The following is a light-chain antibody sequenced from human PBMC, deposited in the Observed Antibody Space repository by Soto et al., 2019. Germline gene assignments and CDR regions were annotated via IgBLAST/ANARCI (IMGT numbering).Light chain of an antibody. J-gene: IGLJ1*01. CDR2: RND. CDR3: AAWDDTVRSYV. V-gene: IGLV1-47*01. Sequence: QSVLTQPSSVSGTPGQGVTISCSGSISNIGNNYVYWFQQLPGTAPKVLSNRNDQRPSGVPDRFSGSKSGTSASLAISGLRSEDEAEYYCAAWDDTVRSYVFGTGTKLTVL. CDR1: ISNIGNNY.